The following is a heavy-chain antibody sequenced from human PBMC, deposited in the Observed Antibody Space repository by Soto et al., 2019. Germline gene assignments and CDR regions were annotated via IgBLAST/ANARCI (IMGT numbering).Heavy chain of an antibody. J-gene: IGHJ6*02. CDR3: AKSQGDEAANAV. CDR2: ISYDGSNK. CDR1: GFTVSSYG. V-gene: IGHV3-30*18. Sequence: GGSLRLSCAASGFTVSSYGMHWVRQAPGKGLEWVAVISYDGSNKYYADSVKGRFTISRDNSKNTLYLQMNSLRAEDTAVYYCAKSQGDEAANAVWGQGTTVTVSS. D-gene: IGHD6-13*01.